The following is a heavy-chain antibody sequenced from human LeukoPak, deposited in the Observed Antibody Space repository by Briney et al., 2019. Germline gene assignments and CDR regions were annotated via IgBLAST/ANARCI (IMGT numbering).Heavy chain of an antibody. V-gene: IGHV4-59*01. Sequence: SEALSLTCTVSGGSISSYYWSWIRQPPGKGLEWIGYIYYSGSTNYNPSLKSRVTISVDTSKNQFSLKLSSVTAADTAVYYCARDRTVRGDKDAVDIWGQGIMVTVSS. CDR1: GGSISSYY. J-gene: IGHJ3*02. CDR2: IYYSGST. D-gene: IGHD3-10*01. CDR3: ARDRTVRGDKDAVDI.